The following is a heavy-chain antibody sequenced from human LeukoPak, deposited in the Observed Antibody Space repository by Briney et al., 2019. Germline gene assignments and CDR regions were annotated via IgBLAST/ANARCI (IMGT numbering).Heavy chain of an antibody. D-gene: IGHD6-19*01. CDR3: ARGGLSVAAPDY. CDR2: ISGNGDYT. V-gene: IGHV3-64*02. J-gene: IGHJ4*02. CDR1: GFTFSSYS. Sequence: GSLRLSCAASGFTFSSYSMHWVRQAPGKGLEYVSAISGNGDYTYYTDSVKGRFTVSRDNSKNTLYLQVGSLRAEDMAVYYCARGGLSVAAPDYWGQGALVTVTS.